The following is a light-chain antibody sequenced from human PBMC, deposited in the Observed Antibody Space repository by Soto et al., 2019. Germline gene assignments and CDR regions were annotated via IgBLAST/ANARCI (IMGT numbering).Light chain of an antibody. Sequence: ERVLTPSPDTLSLSPGEDITLSCRASQTVSKNYLAWYQQKPGQAPRLLIYAASNRATGIPARFSGSGSGTDFTLTISSLEPEDFAVYYCQQRSNWPTFGHGTRLEI. CDR1: QTVSKNY. J-gene: IGKJ5*01. CDR2: AAS. CDR3: QQRSNWPT. V-gene: IGKV3-11*01.